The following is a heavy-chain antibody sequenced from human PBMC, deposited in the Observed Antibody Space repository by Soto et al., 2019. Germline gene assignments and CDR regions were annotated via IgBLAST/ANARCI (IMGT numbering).Heavy chain of an antibody. Sequence: EVQLVESGGGLIQSGGSLRLSCAASGFTVSSNYMNWVRQAPGKGLEWVSVIYSDNKTYYADSVKSRFTISRDKSKNTLYIQMNSLRAEDTAIYYCARGYWAGGMDVWGQGTTITVSS. CDR1: GFTVSSNY. CDR3: ARGYWAGGMDV. J-gene: IGHJ6*02. D-gene: IGHD2-8*02. CDR2: IYSDNKT. V-gene: IGHV3-53*01.